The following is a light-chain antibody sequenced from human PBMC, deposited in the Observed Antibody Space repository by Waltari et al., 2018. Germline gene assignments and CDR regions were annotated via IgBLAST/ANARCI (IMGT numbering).Light chain of an antibody. V-gene: IGLV2-14*03. J-gene: IGLJ2*01. CDR1: NSDVGDFDF. CDR2: GVS. Sequence: QSALTQPASVSGSPGQSITISCTGTNSDVGDFDFVSWYQQHPGEAPQLLIYGVSTRPSGGSPRFSGSQSGNTASLTISGLQAEDEADYYCSSYTASRALEVLFGGGTKLTVL. CDR3: SSYTASRALEVL.